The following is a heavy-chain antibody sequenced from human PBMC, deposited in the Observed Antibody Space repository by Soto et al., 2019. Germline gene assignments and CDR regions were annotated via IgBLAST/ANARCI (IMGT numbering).Heavy chain of an antibody. CDR1: GFICSSYD. J-gene: IGHJ3*02. CDR2: ILVDGRT. CDR3: AKATATGGGAFDI. D-gene: IGHD2-8*02. Sequence: GGALRLSCAASGFICSSYDMSWVRQAPGKGLEWVSTILVDGRTFYVDSVKGRFTISRDSSQNTVYLQMNSLTAGDTALYYCAKATATGGGAFDICGQGTMVTVSS. V-gene: IGHV3-23*01.